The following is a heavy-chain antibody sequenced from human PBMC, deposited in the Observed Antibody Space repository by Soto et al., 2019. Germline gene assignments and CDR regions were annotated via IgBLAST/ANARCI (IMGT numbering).Heavy chain of an antibody. CDR2: IYYSGST. D-gene: IGHD5-12*01. CDR1: GGSISSSSYY. Sequence: LSLTCTVSGGSISSSSYYWGWIRQPPGKGLEWIGSIYYSGSTYYNPSLKSRVTISVDTSKNQFSLKLSSVTAADTAVYYRATHDLRSNWFDPWGQGTLVTVSS. J-gene: IGHJ5*02. CDR3: ATHDLRSNWFDP. V-gene: IGHV4-39*01.